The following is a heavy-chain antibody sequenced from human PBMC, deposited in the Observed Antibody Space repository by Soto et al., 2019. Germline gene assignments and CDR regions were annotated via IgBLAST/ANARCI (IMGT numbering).Heavy chain of an antibody. CDR2: ISVSGNII. V-gene: IGHV3-48*03. D-gene: IGHD6-13*01. Sequence: PGGSLRLSCAASGFTFSTYEFNWVRQAPGRGLEWISYISVSGNIIKYADSVKGRFTISRDNAENSLHLHMSSLRVDDTAVYFCVRDTMMASAAASLDYWGQGTQVTVSS. CDR3: VRDTMMASAAASLDY. CDR1: GFTFSTYE. J-gene: IGHJ4*02.